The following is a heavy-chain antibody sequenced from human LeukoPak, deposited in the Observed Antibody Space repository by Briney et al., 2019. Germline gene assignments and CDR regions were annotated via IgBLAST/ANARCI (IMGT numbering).Heavy chain of an antibody. J-gene: IGHJ2*01. Sequence: GGSLRLSCAASGFTFSSYAMSWVRQAPGKGLEWVSAISGSGGSTYYADSVKGRFTISRDNAKNSLYLQMNSLRAEDTAVYYCAREVEAGFDLWGRGTLVTVSS. D-gene: IGHD6-13*01. CDR2: ISGSGGST. V-gene: IGHV3-23*01. CDR1: GFTFSSYA. CDR3: AREVEAGFDL.